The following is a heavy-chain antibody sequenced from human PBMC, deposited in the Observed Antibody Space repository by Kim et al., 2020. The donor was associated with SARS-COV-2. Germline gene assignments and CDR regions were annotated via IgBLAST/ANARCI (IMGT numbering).Heavy chain of an antibody. D-gene: IGHD2-15*01. CDR2: ISAYNGNT. J-gene: IGHJ5*02. CDR1: GYTFTSYG. Sequence: ASVKVSCKASGYTFTSYGISWVRQAPGQGLEWMGWISAYNGNTNYAQKLQGRVTMTTDTSTSTAYMELRSLRSDDTAVYYCARARRIVVVQGFDPWGQGTLVTVSS. CDR3: ARARRIVVVQGFDP. V-gene: IGHV1-18*04.